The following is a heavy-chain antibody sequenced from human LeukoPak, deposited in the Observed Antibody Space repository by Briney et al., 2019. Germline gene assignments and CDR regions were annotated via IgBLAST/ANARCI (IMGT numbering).Heavy chain of an antibody. D-gene: IGHD3-9*01. V-gene: IGHV6-1*01. CDR3: ARDISDDILTGYRSEGYGMDV. CDR1: GDSISRNTIT. CDR2: TYYKSEWYN. Sequence: SQTLSLTFAISGDSISRNTITWNWIRQSPSRGLEWLGRTYYKSEWYNDYAVSVKSRITINPDTSKNQFSLQLNSVTPEDTAVYYCARDISDDILTGYRSEGYGMDVWGQGTTVTVSS. J-gene: IGHJ6*02.